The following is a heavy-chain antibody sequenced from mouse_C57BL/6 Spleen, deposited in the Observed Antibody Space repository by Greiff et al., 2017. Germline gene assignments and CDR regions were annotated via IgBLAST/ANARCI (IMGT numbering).Heavy chain of an antibody. CDR3: ARWVRYFDV. CDR2: IYPGDGDT. Sequence: QVQLQQSGAELVKPGASVKISCKASGYAFSSYWMYWVKQRPGKGLERIGQIYPGDGDTNNNGKCKGKATLTADKTSSTAYMQLSSLASEDSAVYFCARWVRYFDVWGTGTTVTVSS. V-gene: IGHV1-80*01. J-gene: IGHJ1*03. D-gene: IGHD2-14*01. CDR1: GYAFSSYW.